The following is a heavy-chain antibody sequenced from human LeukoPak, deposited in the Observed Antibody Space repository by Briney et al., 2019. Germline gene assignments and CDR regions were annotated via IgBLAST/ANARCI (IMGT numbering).Heavy chain of an antibody. CDR1: GGSISSYY. CDR3: ARLKYYYDSSGYYNFDY. V-gene: IGHV4-59*01. CDR2: MYYSGST. D-gene: IGHD3-22*01. J-gene: IGHJ4*02. Sequence: SETLSLTCTVSGGSISSYYWRWIGRPPGKGLEWIGYMYYSGSTNYNPSLKSRVTISVDTSKNQFSLKLSSVTAADTAVYYCARLKYYYDSSGYYNFDYWGQGTLVTVSS.